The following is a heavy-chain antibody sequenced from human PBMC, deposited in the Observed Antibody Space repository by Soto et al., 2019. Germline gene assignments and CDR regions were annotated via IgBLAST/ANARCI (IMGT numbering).Heavy chain of an antibody. J-gene: IGHJ6*02. Sequence: WGSLVLSCSASLFPLSSYAMSCFCPSPGNGLYWVSAISGSGGSTYYADSVKGRFTISRDNSKNTLYLQMNSLRAEDTAVYYCAKRTRQLRAYYYYGMDVWGQGTTVTVSS. CDR1: LFPLSSYA. CDR2: ISGSGGST. D-gene: IGHD6-6*01. CDR3: AKRTRQLRAYYYYGMDV. V-gene: IGHV3-23*01.